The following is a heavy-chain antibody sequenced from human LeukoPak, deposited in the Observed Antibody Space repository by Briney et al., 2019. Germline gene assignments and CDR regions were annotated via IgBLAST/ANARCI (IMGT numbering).Heavy chain of an antibody. J-gene: IGHJ3*02. D-gene: IGHD3-16*01. V-gene: IGHV3-23*01. CDR3: AKALTRWAFDM. CDR1: GFTFSSYA. CDR2: ISLSTSGK. Sequence: SGGSLRLSCAASGFTFSSYAMSWVRQAPGKGLEWVSSISLSTSGKTYADSVKGRFTISTDKAKNTLYLQMDSLRAEDTAIYYCAKALTRWAFDMWGQGTMVTVSS.